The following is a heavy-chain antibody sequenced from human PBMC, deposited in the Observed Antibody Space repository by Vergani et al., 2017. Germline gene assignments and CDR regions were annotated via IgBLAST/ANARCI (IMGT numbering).Heavy chain of an antibody. J-gene: IGHJ4*02. CDR3: ARDRGATGFDY. V-gene: IGHV1-2*02. Sequence: QVQLVQSGAEVKKPGASVKVSCKAFGYPFTGHYMHWVRQAPGQGLEWMGWINPNSGGTNYAQKFQGRVTMTRDTSISTAYMELSRRGSDGTAVYYCARDRGATGFDYWGQGTLVTVSS. CDR1: GYPFTGHY. D-gene: IGHD1-26*01. CDR2: INPNSGGT.